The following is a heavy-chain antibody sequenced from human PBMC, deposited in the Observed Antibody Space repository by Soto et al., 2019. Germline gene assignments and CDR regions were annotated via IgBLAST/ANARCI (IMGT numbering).Heavy chain of an antibody. V-gene: IGHV1-18*01. J-gene: IGHJ6*03. Sequence: ASVKVSCKASGYTVTIYGISGVRQAPGQGLEWMGWISAYNGNTNYAQKLQGRVTMTTDTSTSTAYMELRSLRSDDTAVYYCATHGYCSGGSCYGRRYYYMDVWGKGTTVTVSS. CDR1: GYTVTIYG. CDR2: ISAYNGNT. CDR3: ATHGYCSGGSCYGRRYYYMDV. D-gene: IGHD2-15*01.